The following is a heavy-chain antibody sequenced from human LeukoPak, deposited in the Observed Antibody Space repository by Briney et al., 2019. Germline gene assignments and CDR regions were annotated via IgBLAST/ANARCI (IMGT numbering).Heavy chain of an antibody. J-gene: IGHJ4*02. Sequence: SETLSLTCTVSGGSISTYYWSWIRQPPGKGLEWIGYIYYSGGTNYNPSLKSRVTISVDTSKNHFSLKLTSVTAADTAVYYCARGAGTKEMAFGHWGQGTLVTVSS. D-gene: IGHD5-24*01. CDR1: GGSISTYY. V-gene: IGHV4-59*01. CDR3: ARGAGTKEMAFGH. CDR2: IYYSGGT.